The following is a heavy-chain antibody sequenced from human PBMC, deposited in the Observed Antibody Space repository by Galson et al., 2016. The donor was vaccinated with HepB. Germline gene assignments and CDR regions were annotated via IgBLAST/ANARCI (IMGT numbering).Heavy chain of an antibody. D-gene: IGHD4-17*01. CDR1: GGSISTSNW. CDR2: IYHTGST. V-gene: IGHV4-4*01. J-gene: IGHJ6*02. Sequence: TLSLTCAVSGGSISTSNWWTWVRQPPGKGLEWSGEIYHTGSTNYNPSLESRLTISVDKSKNQFSLKLTSVTAADTAVYFCARSGDYGYYGLDVWGRGTTGTVSS. CDR3: ARSGDYGYYGLDV.